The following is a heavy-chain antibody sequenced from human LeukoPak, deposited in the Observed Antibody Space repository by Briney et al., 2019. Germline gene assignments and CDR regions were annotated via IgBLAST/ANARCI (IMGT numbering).Heavy chain of an antibody. CDR1: GFSFSSHD. Sequence: GGSLRLSCAASGFSFSSHDMAWIRQAPGKGLEWLSSISSRGCSTYYADSVKGRFTISRDNAKNSLHLQMSSLTVDDTAVYYCARDDPSNGYCDFDYWGQGTLVTVSS. CDR3: ARDDPSNGYCDFDY. J-gene: IGHJ4*02. CDR2: ISSRGCST. V-gene: IGHV3-11*01. D-gene: IGHD5-24*01.